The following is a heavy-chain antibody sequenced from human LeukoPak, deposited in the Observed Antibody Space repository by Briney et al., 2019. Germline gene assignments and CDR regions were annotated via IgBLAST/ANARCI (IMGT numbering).Heavy chain of an antibody. J-gene: IGHJ4*02. CDR1: GGSFSGYY. Sequence: SETLSLTCAVYGGSFSGYYWSWIRQPPGKGLEWIGEINHSGSTNYNPSLKSRVTISVDTSKNQFSLKLSSVTAADTAVYYCAGRTGTSPDYWGQGTLVTVSS. CDR2: INHSGST. V-gene: IGHV4-34*01. D-gene: IGHD1-1*01. CDR3: AGRTGTSPDY.